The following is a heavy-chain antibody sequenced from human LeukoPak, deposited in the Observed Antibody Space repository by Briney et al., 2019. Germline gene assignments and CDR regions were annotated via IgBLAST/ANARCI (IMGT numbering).Heavy chain of an antibody. J-gene: IGHJ4*02. Sequence: ASVKVSCKASGYTFTCYYLHWVRQAPGQGPEWMGWINPHSGGTNYAQKFQGRVTLTSDTPISTAYMELSGLRSDDTAVYYCATCGSSTSCYRGYFDFWGQGSLVTVSS. CDR3: ATCGSSTSCYRGYFDF. D-gene: IGHD2-2*01. CDR2: INPHSGGT. V-gene: IGHV1-2*02. CDR1: GYTFTCYY.